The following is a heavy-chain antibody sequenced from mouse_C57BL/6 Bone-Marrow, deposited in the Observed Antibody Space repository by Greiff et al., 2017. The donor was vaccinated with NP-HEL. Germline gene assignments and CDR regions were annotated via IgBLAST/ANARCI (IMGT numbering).Heavy chain of an antibody. D-gene: IGHD1-1*01. V-gene: IGHV1-76*01. Sequence: QVQLQQSGAELVRPGASVKLSCKASGYTFTDYYINWVKQRPGQGLEWIARIYPGSGNTYYTEKFKGKATLTAEKSSSTAYMQLSSLTSEVSAVYFWARGPYYYGSSYWFFDVWGTGTTVTVSS. CDR2: IYPGSGNT. J-gene: IGHJ1*03. CDR3: ARGPYYYGSSYWFFDV. CDR1: GYTFTDYY.